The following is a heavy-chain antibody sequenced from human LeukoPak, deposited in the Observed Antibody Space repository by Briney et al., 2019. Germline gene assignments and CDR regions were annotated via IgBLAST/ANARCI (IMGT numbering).Heavy chain of an antibody. V-gene: IGHV1-8*01. CDR2: MNPNSGNT. CDR3: ARAVPAAHTLYYYYYMDV. D-gene: IGHD2-2*01. CDR1: GYTFTSYD. J-gene: IGHJ6*03. Sequence: ASVTVSCKASGYTFTSYDINWVRQATGQGLEWMGWMNPNSGNTGYAQKFQGRVTTTRNTSISTAYMELSSLRSEDTAVYYCARAVPAAHTLYYYYYMDVWGKGTTVTVSS.